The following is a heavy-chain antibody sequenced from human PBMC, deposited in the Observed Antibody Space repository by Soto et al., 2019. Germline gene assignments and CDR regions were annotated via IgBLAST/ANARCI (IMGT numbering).Heavy chain of an antibody. CDR3: MMSGHNHSPHDY. V-gene: IGHV3-11*04. Sequence: PGGYLRIACAASGFTLSDSYMCWARQAPGKGLEWVSYISSSGSTIYYADSVKGRFTISRDNAKNSLYLQINSLSGGDTPIYYCMMSGHNHSPHDY. D-gene: IGHD1-1*01. J-gene: IGHJ4*01. CDR1: GFTLSDSY. CDR2: ISSSGSTI.